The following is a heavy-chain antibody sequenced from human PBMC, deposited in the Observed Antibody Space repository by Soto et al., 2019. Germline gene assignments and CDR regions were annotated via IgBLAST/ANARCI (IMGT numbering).Heavy chain of an antibody. Sequence: ASVKVSCKASGYTFTSYGISWVRQAPGQGLEWMGWISAYNGNTNYAQKLQGRVTMTTDTSTSTAYMELRSLRSDDTAVYYCARDPIIAAAFHFDYWGQGTLVTVSS. CDR1: GYTFTSYG. D-gene: IGHD6-13*01. J-gene: IGHJ4*02. V-gene: IGHV1-18*04. CDR3: ARDPIIAAAFHFDY. CDR2: ISAYNGNT.